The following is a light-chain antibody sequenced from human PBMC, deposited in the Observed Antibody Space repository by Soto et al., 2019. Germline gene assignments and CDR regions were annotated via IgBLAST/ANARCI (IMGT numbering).Light chain of an antibody. CDR1: SSDVGGYNY. CDR2: EVS. V-gene: IGLV2-8*01. J-gene: IGLJ2*01. CDR3: SSYAGGNNFE. Sequence: LTQPPSASGSPGQSVTISCTGTSSDVGGYNYVSWYQQHPGKAPKLMIYEVSKRPSGVPDRFSGSKSGNTASLTVSGLQAEDEADYYCSSYAGGNNFEFGGGTKVTVL.